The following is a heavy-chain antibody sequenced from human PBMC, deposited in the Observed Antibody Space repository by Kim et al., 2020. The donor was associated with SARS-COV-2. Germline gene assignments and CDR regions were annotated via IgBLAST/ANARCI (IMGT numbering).Heavy chain of an antibody. Sequence: YSPSFQGQVTISADKSISTAYLQWSSLKASDTAMYYCARHGPDSSSSFDYWGQGTLVTVSS. J-gene: IGHJ4*02. V-gene: IGHV5-51*01. CDR3: ARHGPDSSSSFDY. D-gene: IGHD6-13*01.